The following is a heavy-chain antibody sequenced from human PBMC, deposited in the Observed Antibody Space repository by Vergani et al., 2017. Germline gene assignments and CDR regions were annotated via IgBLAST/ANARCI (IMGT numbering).Heavy chain of an antibody. CDR3: ARVIXGGSYHYYYYMDV. CDR2: IWYDGSNK. J-gene: IGHJ6*03. CDR1: GFTFSSYG. V-gene: IGHV3-33*01. Sequence: QVQLVESGGGVVQPGRSLRLSCAASGFTFSSYGMHWVRQAPGKGLEWVAVIWYDGSNKYYADSVKGRFTITRDNSKNTLYLQMNSLRAEDTAVYHCARVIXGGSYHYYYYMDVWGKGTTVTVSS. D-gene: IGHD1-26*01.